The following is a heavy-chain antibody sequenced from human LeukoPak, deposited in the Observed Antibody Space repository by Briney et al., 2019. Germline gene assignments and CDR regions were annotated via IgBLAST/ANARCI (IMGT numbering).Heavy chain of an antibody. Sequence: GGSLRLSCAASGFTFDDYAMHWVRQAPGKGLEWVSGISWNSGSIGYADSVKGRFTISRDNAKNSLYLQMNSLRAEDTAVYYCARDQGYYGSGDYGMDVWGQGTTVTVSS. D-gene: IGHD3-10*01. CDR2: ISWNSGSI. J-gene: IGHJ6*02. V-gene: IGHV3-9*01. CDR1: GFTFDDYA. CDR3: ARDQGYYGSGDYGMDV.